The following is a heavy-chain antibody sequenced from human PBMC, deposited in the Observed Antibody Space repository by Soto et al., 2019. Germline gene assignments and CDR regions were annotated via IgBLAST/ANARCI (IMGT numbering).Heavy chain of an antibody. CDR3: ARGGGGYRFDH. J-gene: IGHJ4*02. CDR2: MFPSEHF. Sequence: QVQLQESGPGLVQPSETLSLTCVGVSFGTYYWSWIRQPPGKGLEWLGYMFPSEHFKYNPALKSRLTISVDRPKTQAPLRLPSVTAADTAVYYCARGGGGYRFDHWGQGTLVTVSS. V-gene: IGHV4-4*08. CDR1: VSFGTYY. D-gene: IGHD3-16*02.